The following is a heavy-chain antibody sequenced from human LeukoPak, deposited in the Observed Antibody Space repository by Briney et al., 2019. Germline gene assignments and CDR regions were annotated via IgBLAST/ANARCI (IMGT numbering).Heavy chain of an antibody. Sequence: SGGSLRLSCAASGFTFSSYSMNWVRQAPGKGLEWVSSISSSSSYIYYADSVKGRFTISRDNSKNTLYLQMNSLRAEDTAVYYCAKEYYDFWSGYPHDYWGQGTLVTVSS. CDR1: GFTFSSYS. CDR3: AKEYYDFWSGYPHDY. D-gene: IGHD3-3*01. V-gene: IGHV3-21*04. CDR2: ISSSSSYI. J-gene: IGHJ4*02.